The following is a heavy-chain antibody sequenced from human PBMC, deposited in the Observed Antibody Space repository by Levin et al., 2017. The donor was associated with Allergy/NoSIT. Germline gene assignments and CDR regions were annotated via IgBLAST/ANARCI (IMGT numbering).Heavy chain of an antibody. J-gene: IGHJ4*02. CDR3: ARDYAPGYSYGGWFDY. Sequence: PSETLSLTCAASGFTFSSYAMHWVRQAPGKGLEWVAVISYDGSNKYYADSVKGRFTISRDNSKNTLYLQMNSLRAEDTAVYYCARDYAPGYSYGGWFDYWGQGTLVTVSS. CDR1: GFTFSSYA. D-gene: IGHD5-18*01. V-gene: IGHV3-30*04. CDR2: ISYDGSNK.